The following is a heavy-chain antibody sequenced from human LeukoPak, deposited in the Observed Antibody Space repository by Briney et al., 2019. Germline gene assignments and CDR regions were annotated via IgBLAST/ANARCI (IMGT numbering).Heavy chain of an antibody. V-gene: IGHV3-23*01. CDR3: AKDYYDSRNYFDY. CDR1: GFTFSIHA. CDR2: ISDSGGST. D-gene: IGHD3-22*01. Sequence: GGSLRLSCAASGFTFSIHAMSWVRQAPGKGLEWVSTISDSGGSTNYADSVKGRFTISRDNSKNTLYLQMNSLRAEDTAVYYCAKDYYDSRNYFDYWSQGTLVTVSS. J-gene: IGHJ4*02.